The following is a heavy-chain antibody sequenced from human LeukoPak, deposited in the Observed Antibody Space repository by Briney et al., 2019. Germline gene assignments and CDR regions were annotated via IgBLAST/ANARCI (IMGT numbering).Heavy chain of an antibody. Sequence: SETLSLTCALSGYSISSGYYWGWIRQPPGKGMEWIGSIYHSGSTYYNPSLKSRVTISVDTSKNQFSLKLSSVTAADTAVYYCARRGYSGYATYYFDYWGQGTLVTVSS. J-gene: IGHJ4*02. CDR1: GYSISSGYY. V-gene: IGHV4-38-2*01. CDR2: IYHSGST. CDR3: ARRGYSGYATYYFDY. D-gene: IGHD5-12*01.